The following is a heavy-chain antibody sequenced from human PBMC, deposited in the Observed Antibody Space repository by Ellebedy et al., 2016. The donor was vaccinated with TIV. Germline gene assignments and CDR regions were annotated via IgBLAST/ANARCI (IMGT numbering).Heavy chain of an antibody. J-gene: IGHJ3*02. V-gene: IGHV3-66*01. CDR1: GFTVSSNY. CDR2: IYSGGST. Sequence: GGSLRLSCAASGFTVSSNYMSWVRQAPGKGLEWVSVIYSGGSTYYADSVKGRFTISRDNSKNTLYLQMNSLRAEDTAVYYCARTLQGYYDSSGYYSGAFDIWGQGTMVTVSS. D-gene: IGHD3-22*01. CDR3: ARTLQGYYDSSGYYSGAFDI.